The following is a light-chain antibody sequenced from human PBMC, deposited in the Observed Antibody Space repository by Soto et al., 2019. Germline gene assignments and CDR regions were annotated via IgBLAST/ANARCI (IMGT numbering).Light chain of an antibody. CDR1: SSDVGGYNY. CDR3: SSYTSSSTLA. CDR2: EVS. Sequence: QSALTQPASVSGSPGQSITISCTGTSSDVGGYNYVSRYQQHPGKAPKLMIYEVSNRPSGVSNRFSGSKSGNTASLTISGLQAEDEADYYCSSYTSSSTLAFGGGTKVTVL. V-gene: IGLV2-14*01. J-gene: IGLJ3*02.